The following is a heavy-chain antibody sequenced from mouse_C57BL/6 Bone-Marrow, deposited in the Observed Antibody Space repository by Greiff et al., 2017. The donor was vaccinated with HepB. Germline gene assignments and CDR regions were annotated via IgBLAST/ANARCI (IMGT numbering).Heavy chain of an antibody. V-gene: IGHV1-78*01. Sequence: VQGVESDAELVKPGASVKISCKVSGYTFTDHTIHWMKQRPEQGLEWIGYIYPRDGSSKYNEKFKGKATLTADKSSSTAYMQLNSLTSEDSAVYFCARRVEYYAMDYWGQGTSVTVSS. CDR3: ARRVEYYAMDY. CDR1: GYTFTDHT. D-gene: IGHD1-1*01. CDR2: IYPRDGSS. J-gene: IGHJ4*01.